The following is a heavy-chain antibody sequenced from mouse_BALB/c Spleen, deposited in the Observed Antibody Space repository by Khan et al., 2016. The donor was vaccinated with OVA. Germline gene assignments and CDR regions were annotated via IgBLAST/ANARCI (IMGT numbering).Heavy chain of an antibody. CDR2: INPSNGYT. CDR1: GYTFTTYT. V-gene: IGHV1-4*01. CDR3: VRSGAYYRYDGYFDV. Sequence: VQLQESGAELARPGASVKMSCKASGYTFTTYTMHWVKQRPGQGLEWIGYINPSNGYTNYNQKFKDKATLTADKSSSTAYMQLISLTSEDSAVDYCVRSGAYYRYDGYFDVWGAGTTVTVSS. D-gene: IGHD2-14*01. J-gene: IGHJ1*01.